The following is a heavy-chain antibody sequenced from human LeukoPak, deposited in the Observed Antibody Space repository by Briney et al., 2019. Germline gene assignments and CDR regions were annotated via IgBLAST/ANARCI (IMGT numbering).Heavy chain of an antibody. D-gene: IGHD6-13*01. CDR2: TYYRCKRYN. V-gene: IGHV6-1*01. Sequence: SPTLSLTFAISGDSVSINSADWNWIRQSPWRGLEWLGSTYYRCKRYNDYAVSVKSRITINTYTSKNQLSLQLNSVTPEDTAVYYCARSASGYSSSWRGLYFDYWGQGTLVTVSS. CDR1: GDSVSINSAD. J-gene: IGHJ4*02. CDR3: ARSASGYSSSWRGLYFDY.